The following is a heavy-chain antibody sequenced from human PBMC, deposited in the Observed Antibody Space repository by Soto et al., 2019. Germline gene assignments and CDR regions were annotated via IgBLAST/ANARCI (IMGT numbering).Heavy chain of an antibody. CDR1: GYTFASFA. CDR3: ARSSGWYALDI. Sequence: QVQLVQSGAEVQKPGASVKVSCKASGYTFASFAVHWVRQAPGQRLEWMGWVNGGNGNTRYSQKFQGRVTLTRDTSAPTGYMELSSLRSEDTAVYYCARSSGWYALDIWGQGTMVTVSS. V-gene: IGHV1-3*01. CDR2: VNGGNGNT. D-gene: IGHD6-19*01. J-gene: IGHJ3*02.